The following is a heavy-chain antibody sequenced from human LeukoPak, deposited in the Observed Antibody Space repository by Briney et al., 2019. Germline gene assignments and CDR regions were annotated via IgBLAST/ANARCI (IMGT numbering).Heavy chain of an antibody. V-gene: IGHV4-59*12. J-gene: IGHJ4*02. CDR1: GGSISSYY. CDR2: IYYSGST. CDR3: AVRSGYYTTIDY. Sequence: SGTLSLTCTVSGGSISSYYWSWIRQPPGKGLEWIGYIYYSGSTNYNPSLKSRVTISVDTSKNQFSLKLSSVTAADTAVYYCAVRSGYYTTIDYWGQGTLVTVSS. D-gene: IGHD3-22*01.